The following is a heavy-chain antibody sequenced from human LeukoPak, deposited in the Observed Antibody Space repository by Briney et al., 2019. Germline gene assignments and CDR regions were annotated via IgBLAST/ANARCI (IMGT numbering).Heavy chain of an antibody. J-gene: IGHJ6*03. CDR2: INHSGST. CDR3: ARCYDSSGYLYYYYYMDV. CDR1: GGSFSGYY. Sequence: SETLSLTCAVYGGSFSGYYWSWIRQPPGKGLEWIGEINHSGSTNYNPSLKSRVTISVDTSKNQFSLKLSSVTAADTAVYYCARCYDSSGYLYYYYYMDVWGKGTTVTISS. D-gene: IGHD3-22*01. V-gene: IGHV4-34*01.